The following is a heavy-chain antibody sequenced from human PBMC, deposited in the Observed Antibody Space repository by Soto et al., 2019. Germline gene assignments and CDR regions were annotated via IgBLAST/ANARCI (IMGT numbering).Heavy chain of an antibody. CDR3: ARDQDYGGNRWFDP. V-gene: IGHV4-30-4*01. CDR1: GGSISSGDYY. Sequence: TLSLTCTVSGGSISSGDYYWSWIRQPPGKGLEWIGYIYYSGSTYYNPSLKSRVTISVDTSKNQFSLKLSSVTAADTAVYYCARDQDYGGNRWFDPWGQGTLVTVSS. CDR2: IYYSGST. J-gene: IGHJ5*02. D-gene: IGHD4-17*01.